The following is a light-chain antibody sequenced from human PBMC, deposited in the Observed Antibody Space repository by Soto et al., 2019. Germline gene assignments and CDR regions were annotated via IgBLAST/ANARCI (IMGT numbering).Light chain of an antibody. J-gene: IGKJ2*01. Sequence: EIVLTQSPSTLSLSPGERATLSCRASQSISSSYLAWYQQKPGQAPRLLIYAASSSATGIPDRFSGSGSGTHFTLTISRLEPEDFAVYYCQQYGSSSYTFGQGTQLEIK. CDR1: QSISSSY. CDR2: AAS. V-gene: IGKV3-20*01. CDR3: QQYGSSSYT.